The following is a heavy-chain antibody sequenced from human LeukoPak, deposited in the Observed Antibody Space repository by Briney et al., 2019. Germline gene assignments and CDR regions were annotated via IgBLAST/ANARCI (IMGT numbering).Heavy chain of an antibody. J-gene: IGHJ4*02. Sequence: ASVKVSCKASGYTCTSYAMHWVRQAPGQRLEWMGWINAGNGSTKYSQKFQGRVTITRDTSASTAYMELSSLRSEDTAVYYCARDLGYYDSSGYPGDYWGQGPLVTVSS. V-gene: IGHV1-3*01. CDR1: GYTCTSYA. CDR3: ARDLGYYDSSGYPGDY. D-gene: IGHD3-22*01. CDR2: INAGNGST.